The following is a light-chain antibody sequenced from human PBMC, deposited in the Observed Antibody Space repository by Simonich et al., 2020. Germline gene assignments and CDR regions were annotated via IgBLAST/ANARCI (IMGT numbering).Light chain of an antibody. V-gene: IGKV1-5*03. J-gene: IGKJ4*01. CDR3: QQYNSYST. Sequence: DIQMTQSPSTLSASVGERITITCRASQSISSWLAWYQQKPGKAHNLLIYKASSLESGVPSRFSGSGSGTEFTPTISSLQPDDFATYYCQQYNSYSTIGGGTKVEIK. CDR2: KAS. CDR1: QSISSW.